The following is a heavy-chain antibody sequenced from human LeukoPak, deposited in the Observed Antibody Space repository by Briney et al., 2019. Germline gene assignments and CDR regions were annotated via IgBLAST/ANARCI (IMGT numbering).Heavy chain of an antibody. J-gene: IGHJ4*02. CDR2: ISSSSSTIFI. CDR1: GFTFSSYS. V-gene: IGHV3-48*02. CDR3: ARARPPQRGYRPGELVLFDY. Sequence: PGGSLRLSCAASGFTFSSYSMNWVRQAPGKGLEWVSYISSSSSTIFIYYADSVKGRFTISRDNAQNSLYLQMNSLRAEDTAVYYCARARPPQRGYRPGELVLFDYWGQGTLVTVSS. D-gene: IGHD5-12*01.